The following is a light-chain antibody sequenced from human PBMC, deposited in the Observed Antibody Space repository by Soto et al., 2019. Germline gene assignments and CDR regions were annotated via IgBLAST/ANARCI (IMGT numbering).Light chain of an antibody. CDR2: GNN. Sequence: QSVLTQPPSVSGSPGQRVTISCTGSSSNIGASYDVQWYQQLPGTAPKLLIYGNNDRPSGVPARFSGSKSGTSASPAITGLQEAEEAAYYCQCYDSSISDSVVFGGGTKLTVL. J-gene: IGLJ2*01. CDR3: QCYDSSISDSVV. CDR1: SSNIGASYD. V-gene: IGLV1-40*01.